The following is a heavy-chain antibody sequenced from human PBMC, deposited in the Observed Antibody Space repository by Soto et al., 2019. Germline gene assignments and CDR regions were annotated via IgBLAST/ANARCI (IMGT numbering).Heavy chain of an antibody. D-gene: IGHD3-10*01. J-gene: IGHJ6*02. CDR2: MNPNSGNT. Sequence: GASVKVSCKASGYTFTSYDINWVRQATGQGLEWMGWMNPNSGNTGYAQKFQGRVTMTRNTSISTAYMELSSLRSEDTAVYYCARASGSGEVRLPYYYYGMDVWGQGTTVTVSS. V-gene: IGHV1-8*01. CDR3: ARASGSGEVRLPYYYYGMDV. CDR1: GYTFTSYD.